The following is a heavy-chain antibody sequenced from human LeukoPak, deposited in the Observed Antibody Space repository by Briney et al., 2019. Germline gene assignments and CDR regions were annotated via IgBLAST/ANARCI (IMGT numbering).Heavy chain of an antibody. CDR3: SRRQSHGRYFDY. Sequence: SETLSLTCTVSVGAIRDYYWNWIREPPGKGVEWIGDTSDSGHTDYKTSLKSPVTISVDTSKNQFSLKLASATVADTAVFYWSRRQSHGRYFDYWGQGALVTVSS. CDR2: TSDSGHT. J-gene: IGHJ4*02. V-gene: IGHV4-59*01. D-gene: IGHD5-24*01. CDR1: VGAIRDYY.